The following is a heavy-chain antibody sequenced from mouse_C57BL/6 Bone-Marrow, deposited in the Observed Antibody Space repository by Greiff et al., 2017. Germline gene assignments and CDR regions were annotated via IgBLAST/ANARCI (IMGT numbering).Heavy chain of an antibody. J-gene: IGHJ3*01. Sequence: QVQLQQSGPELVKPGASVKLSCKASGYAFSSSWMNWVKQRPGKGLEWIGRINPGNGDTNYNGKFKGKATLTVDKSSSTAYMQLSSLTSEDSAVYFCARGGYDASCAYWGQGTLVTVSA. V-gene: IGHV1-82*01. CDR2: INPGNGDT. CDR3: ARGGYDASCAY. CDR1: GYAFSSSW. D-gene: IGHD2-2*01.